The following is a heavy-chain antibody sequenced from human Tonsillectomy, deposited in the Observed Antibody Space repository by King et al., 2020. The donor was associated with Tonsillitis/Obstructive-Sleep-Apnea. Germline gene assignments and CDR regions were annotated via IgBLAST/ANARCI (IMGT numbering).Heavy chain of an antibody. CDR3: ARFRDYNLWVDY. J-gene: IGHJ4*02. V-gene: IGHV5-51*01. D-gene: IGHD3-3*01. CDR2: IYPGDSDT. Sequence: VQLVESGAEVKKPGESLKISCKGSGYSFTNYWIAWVRQMPGKGLEWMGIIYPGDSDTRYSPSFQGQVTISADKSIRTTYLQWSSLKASDTAMYYCARFRDYNLWVDYWGQGTLVIVSS. CDR1: GYSFTNYW.